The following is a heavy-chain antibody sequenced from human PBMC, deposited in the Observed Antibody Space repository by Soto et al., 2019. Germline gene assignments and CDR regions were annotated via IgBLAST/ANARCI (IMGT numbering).Heavy chain of an antibody. CDR1: GGTFSSYA. J-gene: IGHJ6*02. CDR2: IIPIFGTA. CDR3: ARVRLGYCSSTSCYGGEQYYYYGMDV. D-gene: IGHD2-2*01. Sequence: SVKVSCKASGGTFSSYAISWVRQAPGQGLEWMGGIIPIFGTANYAQKFQGRVTITADESTSTAYTELSGLRSEDTAVYYCARVRLGYCSSTSCYGGEQYYYYGMDVWGQGTTVTVSS. V-gene: IGHV1-69*13.